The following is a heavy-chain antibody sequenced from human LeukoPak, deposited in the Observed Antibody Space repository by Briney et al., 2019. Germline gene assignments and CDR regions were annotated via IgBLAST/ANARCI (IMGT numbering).Heavy chain of an antibody. V-gene: IGHV4-59*01. J-gene: IGHJ4*02. D-gene: IGHD2-21*02. CDR1: GDSISSNF. CDR2: IYYSGNT. Sequence: SSETLSLTCTVSGDSISSNFWSWIRQPPGKGLEWIGYIYYSGNTNYNPSLKGQVTISIDTSKNQFSLKLNSVTAADTAVYFCARAAYCGGDCYYYFDYWGQGTLVTVSS. CDR3: ARAAYCGGDCYYYFDY.